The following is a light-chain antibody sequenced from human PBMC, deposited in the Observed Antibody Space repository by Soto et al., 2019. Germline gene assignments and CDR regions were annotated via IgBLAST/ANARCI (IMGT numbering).Light chain of an antibody. CDR1: QSISSW. V-gene: IGKV1-5*01. J-gene: IGKJ4*01. CDR3: QQYNRYSLT. Sequence: DIQMTQSPSTLSASVGDRVTITCRASQSISSWLAWYQQKPGKAPKLLIYDASSLESGVPSRFSGSGFDTEFTLTINYLQPDDFATYHCQQYNRYSLTFGGGTKVDIK. CDR2: DAS.